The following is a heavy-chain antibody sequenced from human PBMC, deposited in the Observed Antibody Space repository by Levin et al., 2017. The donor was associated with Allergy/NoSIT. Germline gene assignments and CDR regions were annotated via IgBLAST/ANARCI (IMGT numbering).Heavy chain of an antibody. CDR1: GYSFTSYW. CDR3: ARLNTYYYDSSGYYLSV. D-gene: IGHD3-22*01. CDR2: IYPGDSDT. Sequence: PGESLKISCKGSGYSFTSYWIGWVRQMPGKGLEWMGIIYPGDSDTRYSPSFQGQVTISADKSISTAYLQWSSLKASDTAMYYCARLNTYYYDSSGYYLSVWGQGTLVTVSS. V-gene: IGHV5-51*01. J-gene: IGHJ4*02.